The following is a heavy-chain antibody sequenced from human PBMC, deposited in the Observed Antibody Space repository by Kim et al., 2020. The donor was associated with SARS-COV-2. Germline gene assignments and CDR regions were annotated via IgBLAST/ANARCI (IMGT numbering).Heavy chain of an antibody. CDR3: ASAPRTVDDYFGY. J-gene: IGHJ4*02. V-gene: IGHV3-74*01. Sequence: ADSEKDRFTISRDNDKNTLYLQMNSLRAEDTAVYYCASAPRTVDDYFGYWGQGTLVTVSS. D-gene: IGHD4-17*01.